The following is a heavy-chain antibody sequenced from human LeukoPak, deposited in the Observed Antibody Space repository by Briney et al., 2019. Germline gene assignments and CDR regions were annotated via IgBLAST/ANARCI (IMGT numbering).Heavy chain of an antibody. J-gene: IGHJ4*02. CDR3: ARLGAG. Sequence: SETLSLTCAVYGGSFSGYYWSWIRQPPGKGLEWIGEINHSGSTNYNPSLKSRVTISVDTSKNQFSLKLSSVTAADTAVYYCARLGAGRGQGTLVTVSS. D-gene: IGHD1-26*01. V-gene: IGHV4-34*01. CDR1: GGSFSGYY. CDR2: INHSGST.